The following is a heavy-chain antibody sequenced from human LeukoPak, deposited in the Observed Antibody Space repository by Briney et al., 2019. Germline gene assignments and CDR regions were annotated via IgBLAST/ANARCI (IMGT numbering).Heavy chain of an antibody. CDR2: ISNSGTDT. V-gene: IGHV3-11*03. CDR1: GFSFRDYY. Sequence: KPGGSLRLSCEGSGFSFRDYYMSWIRQTPGKGLEWVSYISNSGTDTNYADSVKGRFTISRDNAKNSLYLQMNSLRAEDTALYYWARHYYDSRYPTSGYYMDVWGKGTTVTVSS. J-gene: IGHJ6*03. CDR3: ARHYYDSRYPTSGYYMDV. D-gene: IGHD3-22*01.